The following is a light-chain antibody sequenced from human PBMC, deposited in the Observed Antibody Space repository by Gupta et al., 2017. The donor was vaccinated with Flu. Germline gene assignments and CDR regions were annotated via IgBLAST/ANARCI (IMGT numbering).Light chain of an antibody. V-gene: IGLV1-40*01. Sequence: TISITGRSTDIGVGNDVHCYQQLPDTAPNLLLYVNRNRHPGAPARGSFSNSGTSAAMAITSLPAEEEEDYYCQSYEIGRSGHYVFGSGTKVTVL. CDR1: STDIGVGND. J-gene: IGLJ1*01. CDR3: QSYEIGRSGHYV. CDR2: VNR.